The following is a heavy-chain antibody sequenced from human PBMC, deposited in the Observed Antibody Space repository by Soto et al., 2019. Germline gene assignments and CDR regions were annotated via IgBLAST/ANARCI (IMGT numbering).Heavy chain of an antibody. Sequence: QVQLVQSGAEVKKPGASVKDSCKASGYTLTTFFMHWVRQAPGQGLKWMGVINPGYPAGGSTSYAQKFQGRVTMTTDTSTSTVYMELSRLRSDDTAVYYCAREAIVAGATTGMDVWGQGTTVTVSS. CDR2: INPGYPAGGST. D-gene: IGHD1-26*01. V-gene: IGHV1-46*01. CDR3: AREAIVAGATTGMDV. CDR1: GYTLTTFF. J-gene: IGHJ6*02.